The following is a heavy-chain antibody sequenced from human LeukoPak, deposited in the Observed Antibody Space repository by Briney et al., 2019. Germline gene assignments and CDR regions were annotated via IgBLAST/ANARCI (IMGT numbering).Heavy chain of an antibody. D-gene: IGHD6-19*01. V-gene: IGHV1-2*02. CDR2: IYPNSGGT. CDR1: GYTFTAYY. J-gene: IGHJ4*02. CDR3: ARVAGSIDY. Sequence: ASVKVSCKASGYTFTAYYMHWVRQAPGQGLEWMGWIYPNSGGTNYAQKFQGRVTMTRDTSISTAYMELSSLRSEDTAVYYCARVAGSIDYWGQGTLVTVSS.